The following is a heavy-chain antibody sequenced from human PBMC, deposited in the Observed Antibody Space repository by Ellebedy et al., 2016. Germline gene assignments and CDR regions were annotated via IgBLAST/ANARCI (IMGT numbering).Heavy chain of an antibody. J-gene: IGHJ5*02. CDR3: ARGLYFDSSWYHYWFDP. V-gene: IGHV4-61*03. Sequence: SETLSLTXIVSGGSLINGGAYWTWIRQPPGRGLEWIGYVYHSGRTKLNPSLKSRVTMSVDTSKNHFFLKLNSVNAADTAVYYCARGLYFDSSWYHYWFDPWGQGTLVTVSS. D-gene: IGHD3-22*01. CDR2: VYHSGRT. CDR1: GGSLINGGAY.